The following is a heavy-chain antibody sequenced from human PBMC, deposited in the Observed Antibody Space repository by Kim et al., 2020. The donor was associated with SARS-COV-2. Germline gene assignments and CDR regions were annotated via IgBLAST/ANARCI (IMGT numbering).Heavy chain of an antibody. J-gene: IGHJ4*02. CDR1: GFTFSSYA. CDR3: AKEVGVWFGALFPLGS. V-gene: IGHV3-23*01. Sequence: GGSLRLSCAASGFTFSSYAMSWVRQAPGKGLEWVSAISGSGGSTYYADSVKGRFTISRDNSKNTLYLQMNSPRAEDTAVYYCAKEVGVWFGALFPLGSWGQGAPLTLSP. D-gene: IGHD3-10*01. CDR2: ISGSGGST.